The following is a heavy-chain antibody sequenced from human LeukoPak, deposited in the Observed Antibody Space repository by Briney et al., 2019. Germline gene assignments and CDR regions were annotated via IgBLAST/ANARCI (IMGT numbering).Heavy chain of an antibody. CDR2: IRYDGSNK. CDR3: AKISWFGELLGPHFDY. J-gene: IGHJ4*02. Sequence: GGSLRLSCAASGFTFSSYSMNWVRQAPGKGLEWVAFIRYDGSNKYYADSVKGRFTISRDNSKNTLYLQMNSLRAEDTAVYYCAKISWFGELLGPHFDYWGQGTLVTVSS. CDR1: GFTFSSYS. D-gene: IGHD3-10*01. V-gene: IGHV3-30*02.